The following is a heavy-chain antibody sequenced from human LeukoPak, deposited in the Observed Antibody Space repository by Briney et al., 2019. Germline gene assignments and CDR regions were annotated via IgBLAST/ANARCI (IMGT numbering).Heavy chain of an antibody. Sequence: GGSLRLSCAASGFTFSSYAMSWVRQAPGKGLEWVSAISGSGGSTYYADSVKGRFTISRDNSKNTLYLQMNSLRAEDTAVYYCATRPEGGYFAYYYYMDVWGKGTTVTVSS. V-gene: IGHV3-23*01. CDR3: ATRPEGGYFAYYYYMDV. CDR1: GFTFSSYA. J-gene: IGHJ6*03. CDR2: ISGSGGST. D-gene: IGHD3-9*01.